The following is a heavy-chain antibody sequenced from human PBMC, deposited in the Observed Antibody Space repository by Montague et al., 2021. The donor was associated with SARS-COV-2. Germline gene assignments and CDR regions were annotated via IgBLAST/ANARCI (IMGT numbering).Heavy chain of an antibody. CDR3: ARVGYESVSYYYIYPD. J-gene: IGHJ1*01. Sequence: SETLSLTCTVSGASVGSGNAYWYWIRQPPGKGLEWMGNISYSGRTNYSPSLKSRVTISVDTSKNQLSLKVISATAADTAVYYCARVGYESVSYYYIYPDWGQGTLVSVS. V-gene: IGHV4-61*01. CDR1: GASVGSGNAY. D-gene: IGHD3-22*01. CDR2: ISYSGRT.